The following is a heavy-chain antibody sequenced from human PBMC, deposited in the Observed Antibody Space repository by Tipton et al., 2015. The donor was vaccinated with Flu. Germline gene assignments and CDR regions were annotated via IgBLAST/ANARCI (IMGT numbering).Heavy chain of an antibody. CDR1: GGSISSYH. D-gene: IGHD6-13*01. CDR3: ARIAAAGTGYFDY. V-gene: IGHV4-59*01. CDR2: IYYSGST. J-gene: IGHJ4*02. Sequence: TLSLTCTVSGGSISSYHWSWIRQPPGKGLEWIGYIYYSGSTNYNPSLKSRVTISVDTSKNQFSLKLSSVTAADTAVYYCARIAAAGTGYFDYWGQGTLVTVSS.